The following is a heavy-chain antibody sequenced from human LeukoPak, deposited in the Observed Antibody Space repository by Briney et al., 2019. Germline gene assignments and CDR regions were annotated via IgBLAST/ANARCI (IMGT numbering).Heavy chain of an antibody. CDR1: GYTFTSYD. CDR2: MNPNSGNT. CDR3: ARNVRYYGSGSYYSDLYNWFDP. J-gene: IGHJ5*02. D-gene: IGHD3-10*01. V-gene: IGHV1-8*01. Sequence: ASVKVSCKASGYTFTSYDINWVRQATGQGLKWMGWMNPNSGNTGYAQKFQGRVTMTRNTSISTAYMELSSLRSEDTAVYYCARNVRYYGSGSYYSDLYNWFDPWGQGTLVTVSS.